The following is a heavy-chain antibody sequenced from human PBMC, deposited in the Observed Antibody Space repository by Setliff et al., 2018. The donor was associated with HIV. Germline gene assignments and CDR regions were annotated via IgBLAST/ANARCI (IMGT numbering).Heavy chain of an antibody. V-gene: IGHV5-51*01. Sequence: PGESLKISCQGSGYNFRGFWIAWVRQMPGKRLELMGVVYPDDSDTRYRPSFQGQVTISADKSISTAYLQWSSLKASDTAMYYCARPAASSGTYYSRDDAFDIWGQGTMVTVSS. CDR1: GYNFRGFW. J-gene: IGHJ3*02. CDR3: ARPAASSGTYYSRDDAFDI. D-gene: IGHD1-26*01. CDR2: VYPDDSDT.